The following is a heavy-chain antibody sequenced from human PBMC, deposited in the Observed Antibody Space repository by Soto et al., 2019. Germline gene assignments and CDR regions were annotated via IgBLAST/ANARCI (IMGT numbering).Heavy chain of an antibody. D-gene: IGHD6-19*01. CDR2: INPNSGTT. J-gene: IGHJ3*01. CDR1: GYSFTGYY. Sequence: QVQLVQSGAEVKKPGASVKVSCKASGYSFTGYYIHWVRQAPGQGLEWMGWINPNSGTTNYAQKCQGWVTMTRGTPISTPYMELTSPRSDDTAGYYCAIGMDSSLGADILEIWGQGTRVTVSS. V-gene: IGHV1-2*04. CDR3: AIGMDSSLGADILEI.